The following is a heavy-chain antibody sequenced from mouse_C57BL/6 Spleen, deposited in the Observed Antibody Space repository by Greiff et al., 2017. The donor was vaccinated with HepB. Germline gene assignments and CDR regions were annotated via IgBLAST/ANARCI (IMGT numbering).Heavy chain of an antibody. D-gene: IGHD2-2*01. CDR1: GYTFTSYW. V-gene: IGHV1-69*01. CDR3: ARSGYGYDGYFDV. J-gene: IGHJ1*03. CDR2: IDPSVSYT. Sequence: QVQLQQPGAELVMPGASVKLSCKASGYTFTSYWMHWVKQRPGQGLEWIGEIDPSVSYTNYNQKFKGKYTLTVDKSSSTAYMQLSSLTSEDSAFYYCARSGYGYDGYFDVWGTGTTVTVSS.